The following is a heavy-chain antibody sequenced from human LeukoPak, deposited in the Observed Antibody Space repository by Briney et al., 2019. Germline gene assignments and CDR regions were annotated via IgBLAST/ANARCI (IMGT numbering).Heavy chain of an antibody. CDR3: ASLYSGSYPFDY. D-gene: IGHD1-26*01. V-gene: IGHV4-34*01. Sequence: SETLSLTCAGYGGSFSGYYWSWIRQPPGKGLEWIGEINHSGSTNYNPSLKSRVTISVDTSKNQFSLKLSSVTAADTAVYYCASLYSGSYPFDYWGQGTLVTVSS. J-gene: IGHJ4*02. CDR2: INHSGST. CDR1: GGSFSGYY.